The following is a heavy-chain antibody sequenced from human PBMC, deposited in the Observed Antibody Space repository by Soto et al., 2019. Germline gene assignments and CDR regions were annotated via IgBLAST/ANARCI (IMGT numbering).Heavy chain of an antibody. Sequence: GATVKVYCKASGYTFTSYGISWVRQAPGQGLEWMGWISAYNGNTNYAQKLQGRVTMTTDTSTSTAYMELRSLRSDDTAVYYCAGRQQLVLGDNWFDPWGQGTLVTVSS. J-gene: IGHJ5*02. CDR1: GYTFTSYG. V-gene: IGHV1-18*01. CDR2: ISAYNGNT. CDR3: AGRQQLVLGDNWFDP. D-gene: IGHD6-13*01.